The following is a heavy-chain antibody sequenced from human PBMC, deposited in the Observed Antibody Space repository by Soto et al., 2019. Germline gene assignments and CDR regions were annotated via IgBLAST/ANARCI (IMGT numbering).Heavy chain of an antibody. CDR3: ARHPTDYYGSGSSLYFDY. CDR1: GYSFTSYW. V-gene: IGHV5-51*01. Sequence: GESLKISCNGSGYSFTSYWIGWVRQMPGKGLEWMGIIYPGDSDTRYSPSFQGQVTISADKSISTAYLQWSSLKASDTAMYYCARHPTDYYGSGSSLYFDYWGQGTLVTVSS. J-gene: IGHJ4*02. D-gene: IGHD3-10*01. CDR2: IYPGDSDT.